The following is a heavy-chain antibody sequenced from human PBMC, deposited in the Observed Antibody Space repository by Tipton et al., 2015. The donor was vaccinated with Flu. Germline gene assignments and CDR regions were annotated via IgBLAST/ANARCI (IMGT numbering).Heavy chain of an antibody. CDR1: GYTFTSYG. Sequence: QSEAEVKKPGASVKVSCKASGYTFTSYGISWVRQAPGQGLEWMGWISAYNGNTNYAQKLQGRVTMTTDTSTSTAYMELRSLRSDDTAVYYCARGMVQGDVLPPEFDYWGQGTLVTVSS. J-gene: IGHJ4*02. V-gene: IGHV1-18*01. D-gene: IGHD3-10*01. CDR3: ARGMVQGDVLPPEFDY. CDR2: ISAYNGNT.